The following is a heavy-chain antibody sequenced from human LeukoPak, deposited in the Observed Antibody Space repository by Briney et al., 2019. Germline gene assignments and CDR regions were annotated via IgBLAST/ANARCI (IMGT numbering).Heavy chain of an antibody. J-gene: IGHJ2*01. D-gene: IGHD4-17*01. V-gene: IGHV4-34*01. CDR2: INHSGNT. CDR3: ARGKVTRDWYFDL. Sequence: SETLSLTCTVYGGSFSDFHWSWIRLPPGKGLEWIGEINHSGNTNYNPSLKSRVTISIDTSRNQFSLKLSSVTAADTAVYYCARGKVTRDWYFDLWGRGTLVTVSS. CDR1: GGSFSDFH.